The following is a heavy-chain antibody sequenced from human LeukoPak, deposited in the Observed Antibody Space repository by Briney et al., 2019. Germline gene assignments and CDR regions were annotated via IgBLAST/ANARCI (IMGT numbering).Heavy chain of an antibody. Sequence: PGGSLRLSCADSGFTFSSYWMHWVRQAPGKGLVWVSRINTDGSDTTYADSVKGRFTISRGNAMNTLCLQMNSLRAADTAVYYCARGAYGDYHFDYWGQGTLVTVSS. CDR2: INTDGSDT. CDR1: GFTFSSYW. V-gene: IGHV3-74*01. J-gene: IGHJ4*02. CDR3: ARGAYGDYHFDY. D-gene: IGHD4-17*01.